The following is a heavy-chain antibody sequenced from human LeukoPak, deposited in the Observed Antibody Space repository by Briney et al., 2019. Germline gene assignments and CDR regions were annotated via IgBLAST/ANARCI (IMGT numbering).Heavy chain of an antibody. CDR3: ARGQKYRNGYTVTELGSGYFDY. CDR1: GGSISTYS. D-gene: IGHD5-18*01. Sequence: SKTLSLTCTVSGGSISTYSWNWIRQPAGKGLEWIGRIFASGTTKYNPSLRSRVTISVDTSKNQFSLTLSSVTAADTAVYYCARGQKYRNGYTVTELGSGYFDYWGQGTLVTVSS. V-gene: IGHV4-4*07. J-gene: IGHJ4*02. CDR2: IFASGTT.